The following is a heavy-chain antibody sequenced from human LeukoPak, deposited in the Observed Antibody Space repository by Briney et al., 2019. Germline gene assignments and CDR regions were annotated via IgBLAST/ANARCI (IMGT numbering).Heavy chain of an antibody. CDR3: AKETPLIQLRYAGAYDY. D-gene: IGHD5-18*01. CDR2: ILCDGSNE. J-gene: IGHJ4*02. CDR1: GFTFSSYH. V-gene: IGHV3-30-3*01. Sequence: PGGSLRLSCAASGFTFSSYHMHCARQAPGRGLEWVAVILCDGSNEYYADSVKGRFIISRDNNKNTLYLQMNSLRAEDTAVYYCAKETPLIQLRYAGAYDYWGQGTLVTVSS.